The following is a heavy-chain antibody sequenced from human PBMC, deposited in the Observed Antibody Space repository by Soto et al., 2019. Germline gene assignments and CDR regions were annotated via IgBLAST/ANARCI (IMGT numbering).Heavy chain of an antibody. J-gene: IGHJ4*02. D-gene: IGHD7-27*01. Sequence: ASVKVYCKASGYTFTSYDINWVRQATGQGREWMGWMNPNSGNTGYAHKFQGRVTMTRDTSISTAYMELSGLRSEDTAVYYCARGPRNCGFDYWGQGTPVTVSS. CDR1: GYTFTSYD. CDR2: MNPNSGNT. V-gene: IGHV1-8*01. CDR3: ARGPRNCGFDY.